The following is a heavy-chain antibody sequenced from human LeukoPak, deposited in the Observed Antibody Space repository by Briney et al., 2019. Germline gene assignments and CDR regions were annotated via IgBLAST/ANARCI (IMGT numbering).Heavy chain of an antibody. Sequence: GGSLRLSCTASGFTFGDYAMSWLRQAPGKGLEWVGFIRSKAYGGTAEYAASVKGRFTISRDDSENIAYVEMNSLKSEDTAVYYCARDLRAVAHDFDCWGQGTLVTVSS. CDR2: IRSKAYGGTA. CDR3: ARDLRAVAHDFDC. CDR1: GFTFGDYA. J-gene: IGHJ4*02. D-gene: IGHD6-19*01. V-gene: IGHV3-49*03.